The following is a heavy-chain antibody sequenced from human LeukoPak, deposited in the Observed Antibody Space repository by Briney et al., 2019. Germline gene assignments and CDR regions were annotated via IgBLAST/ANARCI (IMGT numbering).Heavy chain of an antibody. V-gene: IGHV4-59*11. Sequence: SETLSLTCTVSGASISGHYWSWIQQPPGKGLEYIGYIHSSGDNSYKPSLRSRLSTSVDTSKTQFSLRLPSVTAADTAVYYCARLGPSTGSFYSLDIWGPGTMVTVSS. CDR3: ARLGPSTGSFYSLDI. CDR1: GASISGHY. D-gene: IGHD1-26*01. CDR2: IHSSGDN. J-gene: IGHJ3*02.